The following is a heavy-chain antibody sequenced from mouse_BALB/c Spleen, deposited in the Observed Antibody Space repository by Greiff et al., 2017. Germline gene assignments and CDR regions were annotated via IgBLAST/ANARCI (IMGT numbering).Heavy chain of an antibody. Sequence: EVKVEESGPGLVKPSQSLSLTCTVTGYLITSDYAWNWIRQFPGNKLEWMGYISYSGSTSYNPSLKSRISITRDTSKNQFFLQLNSVTTEDTATYYCAREGIYYYGSSHYYAMDYWGQGTSVTVSS. CDR3: AREGIYYYGSSHYYAMDY. CDR2: ISYSGST. J-gene: IGHJ4*01. D-gene: IGHD1-1*01. CDR1: GYLITSDYA. V-gene: IGHV3-2*02.